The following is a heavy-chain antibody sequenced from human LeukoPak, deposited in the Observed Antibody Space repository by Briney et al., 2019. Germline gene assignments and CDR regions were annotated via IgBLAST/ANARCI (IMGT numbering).Heavy chain of an antibody. CDR1: GFSLSDYN. V-gene: IGHV3-30*02. CDR3: ALLGLGDVDY. CDR2: IWDDGRNK. Sequence: GGSLRLSCVASGFSLSDYNLHWVRQAPGKGLEWVSFIWDDGRNKDYAASVKGRFTISRDNSKNTLYLQVNSLRAEDTAMYYCALLGLGDVDYWGQGTLVTVSS. J-gene: IGHJ4*02. D-gene: IGHD3-16*01.